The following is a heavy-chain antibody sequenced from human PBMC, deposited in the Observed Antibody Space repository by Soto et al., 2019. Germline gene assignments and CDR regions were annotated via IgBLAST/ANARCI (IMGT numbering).Heavy chain of an antibody. J-gene: IGHJ4*02. V-gene: IGHV4-59*01. Sequence: SETLSLTCSVSGASISSYYWSWFRQAPGKGLEYIGYIHNGERTNYNPSLESRVTISADTSKNQSSLRLSSVTAADTAMYYCSYGDSPGPIDHWGQGTMVTVSS. CDR3: SYGDSPGPIDH. D-gene: IGHD4-17*01. CDR1: GASISSYY. CDR2: IHNGERT.